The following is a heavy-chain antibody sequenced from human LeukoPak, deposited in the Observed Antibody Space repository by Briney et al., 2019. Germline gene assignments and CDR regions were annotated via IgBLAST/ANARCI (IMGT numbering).Heavy chain of an antibody. CDR3: AKETDYDFWSQGYGMDV. CDR2: ISYDGSNK. Sequence: GGSLRLSCAASGFTFSSYGMHWVRQAPGKGLEWVAVISYDGSNKYYADSVKGRFTISRDNSKNTLYLQMNSLRAEDTAAYYCAKETDYDFWSQGYGMDVWGQGTTVTVSS. CDR1: GFTFSSYG. V-gene: IGHV3-30*18. J-gene: IGHJ6*02. D-gene: IGHD3-3*01.